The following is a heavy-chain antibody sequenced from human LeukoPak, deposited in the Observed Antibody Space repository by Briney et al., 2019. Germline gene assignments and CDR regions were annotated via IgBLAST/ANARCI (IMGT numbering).Heavy chain of an antibody. CDR3: AKAGGAAGTRPRWFDP. Sequence: GGSLRLSCAASGFTFSSYAMSWVRQAPGKGLEWVSAISGSGGSTYYADSVKGRFTISRDNSKNTLYLQMNSLRAEDTAVYYCAKAGGAAGTRPRWFDPWGQGTLVTASS. J-gene: IGHJ5*02. V-gene: IGHV3-23*01. CDR2: ISGSGGST. CDR1: GFTFSSYA. D-gene: IGHD6-13*01.